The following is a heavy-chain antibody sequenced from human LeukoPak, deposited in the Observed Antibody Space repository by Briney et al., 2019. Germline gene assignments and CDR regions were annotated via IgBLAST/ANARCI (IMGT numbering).Heavy chain of an antibody. V-gene: IGHV5-51*01. D-gene: IGHD3-16*01. Sequence: GESLKISCQASGYSFTTYWIGWVRQVPGKGLDWMGINYPGDFDIRYSPSFQGQVTFSTDKSISAAYLQWNSLKASDTAMYYCARLALDGGNYFDYWGQGTLVSVSS. CDR2: NYPGDFDI. CDR3: ARLALDGGNYFDY. J-gene: IGHJ4*02. CDR1: GYSFTTYW.